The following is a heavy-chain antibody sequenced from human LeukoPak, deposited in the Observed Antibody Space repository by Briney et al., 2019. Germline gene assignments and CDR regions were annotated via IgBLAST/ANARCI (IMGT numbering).Heavy chain of an antibody. V-gene: IGHV3-9*03. D-gene: IGHD6-19*01. J-gene: IGHJ3*02. CDR1: GFTFSNYW. CDR2: ISWNSGSI. Sequence: PGGSLRLSCAASGFTFSNYWMHWVRQAPGKGLEWVSGISWNSGSIGYADSVKGRLTISRDNAKNSLYLQMNSLRAEDMALYYCAKDRYSSASGAFDIWGQGTMVTVSS. CDR3: AKDRYSSASGAFDI.